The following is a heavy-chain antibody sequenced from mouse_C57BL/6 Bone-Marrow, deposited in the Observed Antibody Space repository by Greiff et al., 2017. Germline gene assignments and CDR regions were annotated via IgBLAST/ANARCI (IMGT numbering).Heavy chain of an antibody. J-gene: IGHJ4*01. CDR2: INYDGSST. V-gene: IGHV5-16*01. Sequence: EVMLVESEGGLVQPGSSMKLSCTASGFTFSDYYMAWVRQVPEKGLEWVANINYDGSSTYYLDSLKGRFIISRDNAKNILYLQMSSLKSEDTATYYCARGYGNYLDAMDYWGQGTSVTVSS. D-gene: IGHD2-1*01. CDR3: ARGYGNYLDAMDY. CDR1: GFTFSDYY.